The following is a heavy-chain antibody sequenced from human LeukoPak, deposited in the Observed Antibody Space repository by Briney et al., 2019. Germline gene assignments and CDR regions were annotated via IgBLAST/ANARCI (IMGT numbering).Heavy chain of an antibody. Sequence: PSETLSLTCAVYGGSFSGYYWSWIRQSPGKGPEWIGDITDDGTPNSNPSLSSRLSMSVDTSKNQFSLRLTSVTAADTAVYYCARGGRHCTTSTCRTNSYIHRLAEKENPTGSTFADKSLDVWGTGTTVIVSS. D-gene: IGHD5-18*01. J-gene: IGHJ6*04. CDR3: ARGGRHCTTSTCRTNSYIHRLAEKENPTGSTFADKSLDV. CDR1: GGSFSGYY. V-gene: IGHV4-34*01. CDR2: ITDDGTP.